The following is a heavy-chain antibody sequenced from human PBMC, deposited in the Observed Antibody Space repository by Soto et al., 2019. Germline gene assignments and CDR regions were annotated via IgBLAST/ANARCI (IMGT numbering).Heavy chain of an antibody. J-gene: IGHJ4*02. V-gene: IGHV4-34*01. D-gene: IGHD5-12*01. CDR1: GGSFSGYY. CDR3: ARGRGFDY. CDR2: INHSGST. Sequence: SETLSLTCAVYGGSFSGYYWSWIRQPPGKGLEWIGEINHSGSTNYNPSLKSRVTISVDTSKNQFSLKLSSVTAADTAVYYCARGRGFDYWGQGTLVTVPQ.